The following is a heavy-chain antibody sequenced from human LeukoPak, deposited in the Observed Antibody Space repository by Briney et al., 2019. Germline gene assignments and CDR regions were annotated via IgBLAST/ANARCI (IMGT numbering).Heavy chain of an antibody. D-gene: IGHD6-13*01. Sequence: AGGSLRLSCAASGFTFSSYAMSWVRQAPGKGLEWVSGISWNSGSIGYADSVKGRFTISRDNAKNSLYLQMNSLRAEDTALYYCAKDVYGSSWSSIPNAFDIWGQGTMVTVSS. CDR1: GFTFSSYA. CDR3: AKDVYGSSWSSIPNAFDI. J-gene: IGHJ3*02. CDR2: ISWNSGSI. V-gene: IGHV3-9*01.